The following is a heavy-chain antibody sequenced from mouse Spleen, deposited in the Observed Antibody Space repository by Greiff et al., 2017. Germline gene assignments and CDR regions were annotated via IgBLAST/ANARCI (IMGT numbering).Heavy chain of an antibody. CDR2: IYPGDGDT. Sequence: QVQLQQSGAELVKPGASVKISCKASGYAFSSYWMNWVKQRPGKGLEWIGQIYPGDGDTNYNGKFKGKATLTADKSSSTAYMQLSSLTSEDSAVYFCARASLYYGSSLYAMDYWGQGTSVTVSS. CDR1: GYAFSSYW. D-gene: IGHD1-1*01. V-gene: IGHV1-80*01. CDR3: ARASLYYGSSLYAMDY. J-gene: IGHJ4*01.